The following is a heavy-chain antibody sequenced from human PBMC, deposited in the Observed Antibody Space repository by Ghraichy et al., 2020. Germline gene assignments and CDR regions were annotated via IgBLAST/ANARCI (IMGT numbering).Heavy chain of an antibody. J-gene: IGHJ4*02. CDR1: GFSFSDYA. V-gene: IGHV3-23*01. CDR3: AKDRVGDFGDYYAY. D-gene: IGHD4-17*01. CDR2: ISASGSRA. Sequence: GGSLRLSCAGSGFSFSDYAMAWVRQAPGKGLEWLSFISASGSRAYYADSVMGRFTISRDNSKNTLYLQMNSLRVEDAAIYYCAKDRVGDFGDYYAYWGQGTLVTVSS.